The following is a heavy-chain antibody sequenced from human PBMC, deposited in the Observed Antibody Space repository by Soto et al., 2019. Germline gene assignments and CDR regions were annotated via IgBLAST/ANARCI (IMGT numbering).Heavy chain of an antibody. J-gene: IGHJ5*02. D-gene: IGHD3-16*01. V-gene: IGHV4-31*03. Sequence: SETLSLTCTVSGGSISSGGYYWSWIRQHPGKGLEWIGYIYYSGSTYYNPSLKSRVTISVDTSKNQFSLKLSSVTAADTAVYYCARVWPNWFDPWGQGTLVTVSS. CDR3: ARVWPNWFDP. CDR2: IYYSGST. CDR1: GGSISSGGYY.